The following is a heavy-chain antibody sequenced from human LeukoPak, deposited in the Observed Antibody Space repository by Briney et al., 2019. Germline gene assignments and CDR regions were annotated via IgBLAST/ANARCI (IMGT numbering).Heavy chain of an antibody. CDR1: GFTFSSYW. V-gene: IGHV3-74*01. CDR2: INSDGSST. CDR3: ARGAHLLRYFGWLSSFDY. Sequence: GGSLRLSCAASGFTFSSYWMHWVRHAPGKGLVWLSRINSDGSSTSYADSVKGRFTISRDNAKNTLYLQMNSLRAEDTAVYYCARGAHLLRYFGWLSSFDYWGQGTLVTVSS. J-gene: IGHJ4*02. D-gene: IGHD3-9*01.